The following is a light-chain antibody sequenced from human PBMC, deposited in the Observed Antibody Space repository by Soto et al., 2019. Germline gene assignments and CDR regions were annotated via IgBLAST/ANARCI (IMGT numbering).Light chain of an antibody. CDR1: QIVSSRH. CDR3: QLHDPSLPGYT. V-gene: IGKV3-20*01. J-gene: IGKJ2*01. CDR2: GVS. Sequence: EVLLTQSPGTLSLSPGERATLSCRASQIVSSRHLAWYQQKSGHAPRLLIYGVSSRATGIPDRFSGSGSGKDFNLSISTLASEDFAVYYCQLHDPSLPGYTFGQGTKLEIK.